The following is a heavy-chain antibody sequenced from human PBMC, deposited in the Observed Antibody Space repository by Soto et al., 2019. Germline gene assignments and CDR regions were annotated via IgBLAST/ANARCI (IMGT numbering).Heavy chain of an antibody. CDR1: GGSFSGYY. CDR3: ARIGYYDSSGYWKGYYGMDV. J-gene: IGHJ6*02. V-gene: IGHV4-34*01. Sequence: SETLSLTCAVYGGSFSGYYWSWIRQPPGKGLEWIGEINHSGSTNYNPSLKSRVTISVDTSKNQFSLKLSSVTAADTAVYYCARIGYYDSSGYWKGYYGMDVWGQGTTVTVSS. D-gene: IGHD3-22*01. CDR2: INHSGST.